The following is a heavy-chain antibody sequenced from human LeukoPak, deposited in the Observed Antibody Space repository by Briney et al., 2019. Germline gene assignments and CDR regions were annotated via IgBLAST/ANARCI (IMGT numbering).Heavy chain of an antibody. Sequence: GGSLRLSCAASGFTFSSYGMNWVRQAPGKGLEWVSYISSSGSTIYYADSVKGRFTISRDNAKNSLYLQMNSLRAEDTAVYYCARPYSSSSDYWGQGTLVTVSS. V-gene: IGHV3-48*04. CDR3: ARPYSSSSDY. J-gene: IGHJ4*02. CDR2: ISSSGSTI. D-gene: IGHD6-6*01. CDR1: GFTFSSYG.